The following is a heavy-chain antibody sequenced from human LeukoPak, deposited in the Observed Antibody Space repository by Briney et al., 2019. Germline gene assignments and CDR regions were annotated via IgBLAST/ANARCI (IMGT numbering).Heavy chain of an antibody. CDR3: ARDPLGVLSYFDY. V-gene: IGHV3-33*01. Sequence: GGSLRLSCAASGFIFSYYGMHWVRQAPGKGLEWVVVIWYDGSNRYYADSLKGRFTISRDNSKNTLYLQMNSLTADDTAVYYCARDPLGVLSYFDYWGQGTLVTVSS. CDR1: GFIFSYYG. J-gene: IGHJ4*02. CDR2: IWYDGSNR. D-gene: IGHD3-16*01.